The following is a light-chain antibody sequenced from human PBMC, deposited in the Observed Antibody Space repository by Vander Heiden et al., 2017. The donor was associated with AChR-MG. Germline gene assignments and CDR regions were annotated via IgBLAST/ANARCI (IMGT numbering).Light chain of an antibody. V-gene: IGKV1-39*01. CDR1: LNISSY. Sequence: DIQMTQCPSSLSASIGDRVTITCRESLNISSYLNWYQQRPGKAPKLLIYAASTLYHGVPSRCSGSGAGTDFILAISSLQAEDFATYYCQQTDSNVTWTFGQGTKVE. CDR2: AAS. J-gene: IGKJ1*01. CDR3: QQTDSNVTWT.